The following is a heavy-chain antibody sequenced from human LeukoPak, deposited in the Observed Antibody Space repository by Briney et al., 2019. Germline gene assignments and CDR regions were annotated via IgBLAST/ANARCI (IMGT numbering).Heavy chain of an antibody. CDR2: IYPGDSRI. Sequence: GESLKISCKTSGYIFTNYWIGWARQMPGKGLEWMAVIYPGDSRIRYNPSFQGQVTISADKSINTAYLQWSSLMASDTALYYCACRMLTSTRFEPWGQGTLVTVSS. CDR3: ACRMLTSTRFEP. CDR1: GYIFTNYW. V-gene: IGHV5-51*01. J-gene: IGHJ5*02. D-gene: IGHD2-2*01.